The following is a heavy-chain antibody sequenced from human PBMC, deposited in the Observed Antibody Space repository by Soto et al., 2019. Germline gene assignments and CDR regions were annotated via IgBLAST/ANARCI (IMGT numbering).Heavy chain of an antibody. Sequence: XXTLSLPCTVSGGSISSYYWCWIRQPPGKGLEWIGYIYYSGSTNYNPSLKSRVTISVDTSKNQFSLKLNSMTAADTAVYYCARHNYGSGSTYFDYWGQGTLVTVS. V-gene: IGHV4-59*08. CDR3: ARHNYGSGSTYFDY. D-gene: IGHD3-10*01. CDR2: IYYSGST. CDR1: GGSISSYY. J-gene: IGHJ4*02.